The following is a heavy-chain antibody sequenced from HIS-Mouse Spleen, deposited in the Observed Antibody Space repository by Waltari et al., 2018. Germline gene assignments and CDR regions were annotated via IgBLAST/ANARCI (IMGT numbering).Heavy chain of an antibody. Sequence: HVQLVQSGAGVKQPRASVMVSSRAAVYPFTSFDINWVRQATGQGLEGMGWMNPNSGNTGYAQKFQGRVTMNRNTSISTAYMELSSLRSEDTAVYYCARVYYDFRSGYYYWGQGTLVTVSS. CDR2: MNPNSGNT. J-gene: IGHJ4*02. D-gene: IGHD3-3*01. CDR3: ARVYYDFRSGYYY. V-gene: IGHV1-8*01. CDR1: VYPFTSFD.